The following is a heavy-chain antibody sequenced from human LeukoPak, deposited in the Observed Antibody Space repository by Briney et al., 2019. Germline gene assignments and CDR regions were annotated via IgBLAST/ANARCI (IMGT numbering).Heavy chain of an antibody. CDR2: IIPIFGTA. Sequence: SVKVSCKASGGTFSSYAISCVRQAPGQGLEWMGGIIPIFGTANYAQKFQGRVTITTDESTSTAYMELSSLRSEDTAVYYCARTYYYDSSGYLGLFYWGQGTLVTVSS. J-gene: IGHJ4*02. V-gene: IGHV1-69*05. CDR1: GGTFSSYA. CDR3: ARTYYYDSSGYLGLFY. D-gene: IGHD3-22*01.